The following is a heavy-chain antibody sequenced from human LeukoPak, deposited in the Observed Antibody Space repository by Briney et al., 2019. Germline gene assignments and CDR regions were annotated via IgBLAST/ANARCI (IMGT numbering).Heavy chain of an antibody. CDR2: ISASGDRT. D-gene: IGHD3-10*01. CDR1: GFTFSSYA. V-gene: IGHV3-23*01. J-gene: IGHJ5*02. CDR3: AKNGEVLSWFDP. Sequence: PGGSLRLSCAASGFTFSSYAMSWVRQAPGRGLEWVSAISASGDRTYYADSVKGRFTISRDNSMNTLYLQMNSLRAEDTAVYSCAKNGEVLSWFDPWGQGTLVTVSS.